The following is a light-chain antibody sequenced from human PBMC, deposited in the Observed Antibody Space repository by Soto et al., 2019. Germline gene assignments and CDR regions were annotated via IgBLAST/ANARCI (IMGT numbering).Light chain of an antibody. CDR1: QSSGSNF. CDR3: QLYGISPH. Sequence: DIVLTQSPGTLPLSPGERATLSCKTSQSSGSNFLAWYQHKPGQAPRLLIYASSNRATGIPDRFSGSASGTDFTLTVNRLEPEDFAVYYCQLYGISPHFGQGTRLEIK. V-gene: IGKV3-20*01. CDR2: ASS. J-gene: IGKJ5*01.